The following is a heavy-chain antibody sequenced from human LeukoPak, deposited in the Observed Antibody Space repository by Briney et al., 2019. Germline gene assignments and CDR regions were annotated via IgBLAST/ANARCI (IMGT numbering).Heavy chain of an antibody. J-gene: IGHJ4*02. CDR1: GFTFSTYS. CDR3: ARGHSSPDY. Sequence: EPGGSLRLSCAASGFTFSTYSMNWVRQAPGKGLEWVSSITSSSIYIYYTDSVKGRFTISRDNAKNSLYLQMNSLSAEDTAVYYCARGHSSPDYWGQGTLVTVSS. CDR2: ITSSSIYI. D-gene: IGHD3-22*01. V-gene: IGHV3-21*01.